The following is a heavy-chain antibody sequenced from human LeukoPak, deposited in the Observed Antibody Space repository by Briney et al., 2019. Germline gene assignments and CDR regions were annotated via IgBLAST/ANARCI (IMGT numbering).Heavy chain of an antibody. V-gene: IGHV3-49*04. Sequence: GGSLRLSCTASGFTFGDYAMSWVRQAPGKGLEWVGFIRSKAYGGTTEYAASVKGRFTISRDDSKSIAYLQMNSLKTEDTAVYYCALAGSGTVVVPAARPLDYWGQGTLVTVSS. J-gene: IGHJ4*02. CDR1: GFTFGDYA. D-gene: IGHD2-2*01. CDR2: IRSKAYGGTT. CDR3: ALAGSGTVVVPAARPLDY.